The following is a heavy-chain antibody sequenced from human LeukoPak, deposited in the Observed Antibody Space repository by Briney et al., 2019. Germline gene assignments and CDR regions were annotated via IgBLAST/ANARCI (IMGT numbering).Heavy chain of an antibody. CDR2: ISYDGSNK. CDR3: ARDPSAPDFDY. Sequence: GGPLRLSCAASGFTFSSYAMHWVRQAPGKGLEWVAVISYDGSNKYYADSVKGRFTISRDNSKNTLYLQMNSLRAEDTAVYYCARDPSAPDFDYWGQGTLVTVSS. J-gene: IGHJ4*02. CDR1: GFTFSSYA. D-gene: IGHD2-2*01. V-gene: IGHV3-30-3*01.